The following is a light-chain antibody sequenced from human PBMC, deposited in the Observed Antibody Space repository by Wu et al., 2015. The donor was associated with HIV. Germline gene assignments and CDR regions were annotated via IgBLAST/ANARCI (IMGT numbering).Light chain of an antibody. Sequence: EIVLTQSPATLSLSPGERATLSCRASQSVSRFLAWYQHKPGQAPRVVIYDTSNRAAGIPARFSGSGSGTDFTLTISSLEPEDFAVYYCHQRTTWPRTFGQGTKAEVK. CDR3: HQRTTWPRT. J-gene: IGKJ1*01. V-gene: IGKV3-11*01. CDR1: QSVSRF. CDR2: DTS.